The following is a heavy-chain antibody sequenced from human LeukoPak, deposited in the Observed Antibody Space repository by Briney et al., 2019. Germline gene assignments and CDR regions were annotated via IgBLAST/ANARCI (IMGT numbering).Heavy chain of an antibody. CDR2: IYHSGST. CDR3: ARAKYSSSVAFDY. J-gene: IGHJ4*02. Sequence: SETLSLTCTVSGYSISSGYYWGWIRQPPGKGQESIGSIYHSGSTYYNPSLKSRVTISVDTSKNQFSLKLSSVTAADTAVYYCARAKYSSSVAFDYWGQGTLVTVSS. V-gene: IGHV4-38-2*02. CDR1: GYSISSGYY. D-gene: IGHD6-6*01.